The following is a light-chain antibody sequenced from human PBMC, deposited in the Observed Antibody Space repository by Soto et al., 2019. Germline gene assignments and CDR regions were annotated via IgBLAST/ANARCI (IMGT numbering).Light chain of an antibody. CDR2: DTS. J-gene: IGKJ5*01. CDR1: HSVSSSY. Sequence: IVLTQSPATLSSSPGERATLSCGASHSVSSSYVAWYQHKPGLAPRLLIHDTSSRAIGIPDRFSGSKSGTNFTLTIRRMEPEDVGMYYCQQYGSSPITFGQGTRLEIK. V-gene: IGKV3D-20*01. CDR3: QQYGSSPIT.